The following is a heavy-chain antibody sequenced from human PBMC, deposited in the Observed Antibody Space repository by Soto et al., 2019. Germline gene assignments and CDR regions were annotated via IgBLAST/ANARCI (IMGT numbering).Heavy chain of an antibody. CDR2: IYYSVST. D-gene: IGHD2-15*01. CDR3: ARVMHCSGGSCLDY. Sequence: QVQLQESGPGLVKPSETLSLTCTVSGGSVSSGRYYWSWIRQPPGKGLEWIGYIYYSVSTNYNPSLKSRVTISVDTSKNHFSLKLSSVTAADMAVYYCARVMHCSGGSCLDYWGQGTLVTVSS. V-gene: IGHV4-61*03. J-gene: IGHJ4*02. CDR1: GGSVSSGRYY.